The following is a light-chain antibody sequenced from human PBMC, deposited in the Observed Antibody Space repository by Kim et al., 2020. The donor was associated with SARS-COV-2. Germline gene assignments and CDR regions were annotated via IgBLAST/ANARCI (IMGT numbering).Light chain of an antibody. V-gene: IGLV1-44*01. Sequence: GQRVTSACAGSSADIGSNTVIWYQQHPGTEPRRLIYSESLRPSGVPDRCSGSKSGTSASVAISGRQSGDEADYYCAAWDGSLNGRVFGGGTQLTVL. CDR3: AAWDGSLNGRV. CDR1: SADIGSNT. CDR2: SES. J-gene: IGLJ3*02.